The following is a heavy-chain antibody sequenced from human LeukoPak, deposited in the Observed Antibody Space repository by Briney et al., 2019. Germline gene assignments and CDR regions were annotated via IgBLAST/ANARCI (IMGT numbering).Heavy chain of an antibody. CDR1: GGSLSDYS. J-gene: IGHJ4*02. CDR3: ARQGGSYYAIDD. Sequence: SETLSLTCGVYGGSLSDYSWSWIRQPPGKGPEFIGEINHSVNTNFNPSLKSRVTISVDTSKNQVSLRLSSVTAADTAVYYCARQGGSYYAIDDWGQGTLVTVSS. CDR2: INHSVNT. D-gene: IGHD1-26*01. V-gene: IGHV4-34*01.